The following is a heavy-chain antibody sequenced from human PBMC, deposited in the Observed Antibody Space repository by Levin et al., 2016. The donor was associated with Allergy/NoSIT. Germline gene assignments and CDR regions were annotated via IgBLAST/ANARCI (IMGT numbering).Heavy chain of an antibody. Sequence: ASVKVSCKASGYTFTSYGISWVRQAPGQGLEWMGWISAYNGNTNYAQKLQGRVTMTTDTSTSTAYMELRSLRSDDTAVYYCARDGLRYDIVVVPAAIGEAYGMDVWGQGTTVTVSS. J-gene: IGHJ6*02. CDR2: ISAYNGNT. CDR3: ARDGLRYDIVVVPAAIGEAYGMDV. CDR1: GYTFTSYG. V-gene: IGHV1-18*01. D-gene: IGHD2-2*01.